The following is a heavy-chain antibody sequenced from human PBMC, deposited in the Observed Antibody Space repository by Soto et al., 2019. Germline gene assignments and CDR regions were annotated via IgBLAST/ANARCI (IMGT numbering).Heavy chain of an antibody. D-gene: IGHD4-17*01. J-gene: IGHJ4*02. CDR1: GGTISSGGYY. CDR2: IYYSGST. V-gene: IGHV4-31*03. Sequence: QVQLQESGPGLVKASQTLSLTCTVAGGTISSGGYYWSWIRQHPGKGLEWIGYIYYSGSTYYNPSLKSRVTISVDTSKNQFSLKVSSVTAADTAVYYCARVRDYGGNSWRTTFDYWGQGTLVTVSS. CDR3: ARVRDYGGNSWRTTFDY.